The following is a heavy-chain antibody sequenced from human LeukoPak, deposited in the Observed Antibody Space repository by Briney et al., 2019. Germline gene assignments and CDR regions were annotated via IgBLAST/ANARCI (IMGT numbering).Heavy chain of an antibody. V-gene: IGHV3-30*02. J-gene: IGHJ6*03. CDR1: GFTFSSYG. CDR2: IRYDGSNK. CDR3: AKRFLRDYYYYMDV. Sequence: GGSLRRSCAASGFTFSSYGMHWVRQAPGKGLEWVAFIRYDGSNKYYADSVKGRFTISRDNSKNTLYLQMNSLRAEDTAVYYCAKRFLRDYYYYMDVWGKGTTVTVSS. D-gene: IGHD3-16*01.